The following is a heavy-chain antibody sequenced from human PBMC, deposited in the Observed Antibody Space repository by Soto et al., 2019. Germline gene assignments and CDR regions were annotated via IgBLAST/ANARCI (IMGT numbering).Heavy chain of an antibody. D-gene: IGHD6-6*01. CDR1: SASLSSSTYY. CDR3: ASSSPFHY. CDR2: IYYSGNT. J-gene: IGHJ4*02. Sequence: SETLSLTCSVSSASLSSSTYYWSWIRQPPGRGPEWIGSIYYSGNTYYKPSLKSRVSISIDTSRSQFSLKLTSVTAADTGVYYCASSSPFHYWGPGILVTVSS. V-gene: IGHV4-39*01.